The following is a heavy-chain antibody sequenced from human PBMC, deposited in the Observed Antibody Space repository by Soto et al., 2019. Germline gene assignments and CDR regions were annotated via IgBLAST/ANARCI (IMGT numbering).Heavy chain of an antibody. CDR3: ARDRKAVAGLDY. D-gene: IGHD6-19*01. V-gene: IGHV4-59*01. CDR1: GGSISSYY. CDR2: IYYSGST. J-gene: IGHJ4*02. Sequence: SETLSLTCTVSGGSISSYYWSWIRQPPGKGLEWIGYIYYSGSTNYNPSLNSRVTISVDTSKNQFSLKLSSVTAADTAVYYCARDRKAVAGLDYWGQGTLVTVSS.